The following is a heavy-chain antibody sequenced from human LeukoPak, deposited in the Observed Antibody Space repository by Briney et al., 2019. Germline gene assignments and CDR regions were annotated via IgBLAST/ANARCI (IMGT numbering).Heavy chain of an antibody. V-gene: IGHV3-7*03. J-gene: IGHJ6*04. CDR3: ARVGVLLWFGESDYGMDV. Sequence: GGSLRLSCAASGFTFSSYWMSWVRQAPGKGLEWVANIKQDGSEKYYVDSVKGRVTISRDNAKNSLYLQMNSLRAEDTAVYYCARVGVLLWFGESDYGMDVWGKGTTVTVSS. CDR2: IKQDGSEK. D-gene: IGHD3-10*01. CDR1: GFTFSSYW.